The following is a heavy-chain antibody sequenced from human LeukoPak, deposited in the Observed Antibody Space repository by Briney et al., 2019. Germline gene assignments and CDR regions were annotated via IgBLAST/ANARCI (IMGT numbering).Heavy chain of an antibody. D-gene: IGHD2-15*01. CDR3: ARLYCSGGSCYEGESYPDY. Sequence: SETLSLTCTVSGGSISSYYWSWIRQPPGKGLEWIGYIHYSGSTNYNPSLKSRVTISVDTSKNQFSLKLSSVAAADTAVYYCARLYCSGGSCYEGESYPDYWGQGTLVTVSS. V-gene: IGHV4-59*08. CDR2: IHYSGST. J-gene: IGHJ4*02. CDR1: GGSISSYY.